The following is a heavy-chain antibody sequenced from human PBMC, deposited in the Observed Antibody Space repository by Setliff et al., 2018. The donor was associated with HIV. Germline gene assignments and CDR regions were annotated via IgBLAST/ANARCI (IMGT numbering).Heavy chain of an antibody. Sequence: ASVKVSCKASGYSFADYAMHWVRQAPGQRLEWMGRINAGNGNTKYSQKFQGRVTITRDTSATTAYMELSSLRSEDTAVYYCARDHRPNYYDNSGSPGYWGQGTRVTVSS. CDR3: ARDHRPNYYDNSGSPGY. J-gene: IGHJ4*02. CDR1: GYSFADYA. CDR2: INAGNGNT. D-gene: IGHD3-22*01. V-gene: IGHV1-3*01.